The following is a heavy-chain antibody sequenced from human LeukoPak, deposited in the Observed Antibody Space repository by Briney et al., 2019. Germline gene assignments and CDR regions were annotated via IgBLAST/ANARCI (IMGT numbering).Heavy chain of an antibody. CDR2: ISYDGSNK. D-gene: IGHD6-6*01. Sequence: PGRSLRLSCAASGFTLSSYAMHWVRQAPGKGLEWVAVISYDGSNKYYADSVKGRFTISRDNSKNTLYLQMNSLRAEDTAVYSCARDFSQLGPIDYWGQGTLVTVSS. V-gene: IGHV3-30-3*01. J-gene: IGHJ4*02. CDR1: GFTLSSYA. CDR3: ARDFSQLGPIDY.